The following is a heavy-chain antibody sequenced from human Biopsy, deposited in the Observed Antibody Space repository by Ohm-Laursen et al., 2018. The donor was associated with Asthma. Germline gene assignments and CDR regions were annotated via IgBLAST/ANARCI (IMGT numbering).Heavy chain of an antibody. CDR1: GGSISSSSYY. CDR3: ARFTASITIFGVVNNWFDP. J-gene: IGHJ5*02. D-gene: IGHD3-3*01. Sequence: GTLSLTCTVSGGSISSSSYYWGWIRQPPGKGLEWIGSIYYSGSTYYNPSLKSRVTISVDTSKNQFSLKLSSVTAADTAVYYCARFTASITIFGVVNNWFDPWGQGTLVTVSP. CDR2: IYYSGST. V-gene: IGHV4-39*01.